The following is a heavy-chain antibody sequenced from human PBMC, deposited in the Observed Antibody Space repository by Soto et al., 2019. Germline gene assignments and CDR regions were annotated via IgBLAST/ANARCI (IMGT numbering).Heavy chain of an antibody. CDR3: AAFDPGPMGFDP. CDR1: GCTFTSYS. V-gene: IGHV1-18*01. CDR2: INVYNGNT. Sequence: ASVKVSCKASGCTFTSYSISWVRQAPGQGLEWMGWINVYNGNTKYAQKFQERVTITRDMSTSTAYMELSSLRSEDTAFYYCAAFDPGPMGFDPWGQGTLVTVSS. D-gene: IGHD3-3*02. J-gene: IGHJ5*02.